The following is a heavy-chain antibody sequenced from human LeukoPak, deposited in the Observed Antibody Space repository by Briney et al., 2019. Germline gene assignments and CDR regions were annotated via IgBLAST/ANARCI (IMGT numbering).Heavy chain of an antibody. J-gene: IGHJ4*02. Sequence: PGGSLRLSCAVSGITLSNYGMAWVRQAPGKGLEWVASLSASGGGTSYADSVRGRFTISRDDSKNTLYLQMHSLGAEDTAVYYCAKSRIVDRRGYFDYWGQGTLVTVSS. CDR3: AKSRIVDRRGYFDY. CDR2: LSASGGGT. CDR1: GITLSNYG. V-gene: IGHV3-23*01. D-gene: IGHD2-15*01.